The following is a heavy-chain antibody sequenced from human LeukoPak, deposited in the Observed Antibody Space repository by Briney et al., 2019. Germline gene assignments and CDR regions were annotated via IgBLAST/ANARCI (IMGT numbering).Heavy chain of an antibody. J-gene: IGHJ4*02. Sequence: PSQTLSLTCTVSGGSISSGSYYWSWIRQPAGKGLEWIGHIYASGSNDYNPSLKSRVTMSLDMAKNQFSLRLTSVTAADTAVYFCARMVPAGTHNYWGQGLLVTVSS. D-gene: IGHD2-2*01. CDR2: IYASGSN. V-gene: IGHV4-61*09. CDR1: GGSISSGSYY. CDR3: ARMVPAGTHNY.